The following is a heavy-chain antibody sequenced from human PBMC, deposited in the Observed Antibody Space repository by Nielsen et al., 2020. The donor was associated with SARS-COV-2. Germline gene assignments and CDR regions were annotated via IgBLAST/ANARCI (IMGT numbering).Heavy chain of an antibody. J-gene: IGHJ6*02. CDR3: AKAGGAAVATKGGMDV. CDR1: GFPFDDYA. Sequence: GESPKPPCAAPGFPFDDYAMHWVREPPGKGLEWVSGISWNSGSIGYADSVKGRFTISRDNAKNSLYLQMNSLRAEDTALYYCAKAGGAAVATKGGMDVWGQGTTVTVSS. D-gene: IGHD6-19*01. CDR2: ISWNSGSI. V-gene: IGHV3-9*01.